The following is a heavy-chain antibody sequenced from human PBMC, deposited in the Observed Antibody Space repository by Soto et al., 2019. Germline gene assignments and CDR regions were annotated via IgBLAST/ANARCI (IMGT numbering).Heavy chain of an antibody. D-gene: IGHD2-15*01. J-gene: IGHJ6*03. CDR2: INHSGST. CDR1: GGSFSGYY. Sequence: PSETLSLTCAVYGGSFSGYYWSWIRQPPGKGLEWIGEINHSGSTNYNPSLKSRVTISVDTSKNQFSLKLSSVTAADTAVYYCARGGDRGVYCSGGSCYRPSYYYYYYMDVWGKGTTVTVSS. V-gene: IGHV4-34*01. CDR3: ARGGDRGVYCSGGSCYRPSYYYYYYMDV.